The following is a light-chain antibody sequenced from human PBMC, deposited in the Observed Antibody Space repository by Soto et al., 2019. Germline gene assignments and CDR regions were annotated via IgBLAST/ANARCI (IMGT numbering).Light chain of an antibody. V-gene: IGLV2-14*01. CDR3: CSYTSSSTRV. CDR2: EVS. CDR1: SSDVGGYNY. J-gene: IGLJ3*02. Sequence: QSVLTQPASVSGSPGQSITISCTGTSSDVGGYNYVSWYQQHPGKAPKLMIYEVSNRPSGVSNRFSGSKSGNTASLTISGLQAEDEADYYCCSYTSSSTRVFGGGTKVTV.